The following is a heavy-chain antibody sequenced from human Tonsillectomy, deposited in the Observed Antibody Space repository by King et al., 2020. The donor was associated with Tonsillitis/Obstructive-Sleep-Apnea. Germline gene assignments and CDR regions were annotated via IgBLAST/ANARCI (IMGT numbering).Heavy chain of an antibody. Sequence: VQLVESGGGVVQPGRSLSLSCAASGFTFSSYAMHWVRQAPGKGLEWVAVISYDGSNKYYADSVKGRFTISRDNSKNTLYLQMNSLRAEDTAVYYCTSGYYTPNYYYYYMDVWGKGTTVTVSS. D-gene: IGHD3-3*01. CDR1: GFTFSSYA. CDR2: ISYDGSNK. V-gene: IGHV3-30*01. CDR3: TSGYYTPNYYYYYMDV. J-gene: IGHJ6*03.